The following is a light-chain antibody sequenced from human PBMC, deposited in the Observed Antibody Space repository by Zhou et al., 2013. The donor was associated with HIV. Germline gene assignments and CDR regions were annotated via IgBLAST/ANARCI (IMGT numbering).Light chain of an antibody. V-gene: IGKV3-11*01. CDR3: QLRSDWPL. Sequence: VMTQSPATLSVSPGERVTLSCRASQSVFSNLAWYQQKPGQAPRLLMYDASNRAAGIPARFSGSGSGTDFTLTISSLEPEDSAVYYCQLRSDWPLFGQGTKVEIK. J-gene: IGKJ1*01. CDR1: QSVFSN. CDR2: DAS.